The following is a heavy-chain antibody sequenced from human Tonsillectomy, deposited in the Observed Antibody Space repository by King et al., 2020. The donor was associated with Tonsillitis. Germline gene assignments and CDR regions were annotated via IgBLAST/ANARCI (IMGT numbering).Heavy chain of an antibody. CDR3: ARMESSGYHHY. Sequence: QLQESGPGLVKPSETLSLTCTVSSGSINRNYWSWIRQPPGKGVEWIGYIYYSGSTKYNPSLESRVTISVDTSKNLFSLNLTSVTAADTAVYYCARMESSGYHHYWGQGTLVTLSS. D-gene: IGHD3-22*01. V-gene: IGHV4-59*08. CDR2: IYYSGST. CDR1: SGSINRNY. J-gene: IGHJ4*02.